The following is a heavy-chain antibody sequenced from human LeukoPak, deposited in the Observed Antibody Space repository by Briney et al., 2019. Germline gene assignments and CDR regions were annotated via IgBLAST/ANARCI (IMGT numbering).Heavy chain of an antibody. CDR1: GFTFADYA. D-gene: IGHD3-3*01. CDR2: ISWNSGSI. Sequence: GGSLRLSCAASGFTFADYAMHWVRQAPGKGLEWVSGISWNSGSIGYADSVKGRFTISRDNAKNSLYLQMNSLRAEDTAVYYCARDSAITIFGVVITPTDYYMDVWGKGTTVTVSS. V-gene: IGHV3-9*01. CDR3: ARDSAITIFGVVITPTDYYMDV. J-gene: IGHJ6*03.